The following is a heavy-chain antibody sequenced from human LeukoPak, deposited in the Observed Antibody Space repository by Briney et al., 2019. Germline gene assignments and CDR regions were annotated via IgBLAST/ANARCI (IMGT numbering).Heavy chain of an antibody. CDR1: GFTFSSYS. Sequence: GGSLRLSRAASGFTFSSYSMNWVGQAPGKGLEWVSYISSSSSTIYYADSVRGRFTISRDNAKNSLYLQMNTLRAEDTALYYCARGLRLYLTDNWGQGTQVTVSS. CDR3: ARGLRLYLTDN. CDR2: ISSSSSTI. J-gene: IGHJ4*02. D-gene: IGHD3-3*01. V-gene: IGHV3-48*04.